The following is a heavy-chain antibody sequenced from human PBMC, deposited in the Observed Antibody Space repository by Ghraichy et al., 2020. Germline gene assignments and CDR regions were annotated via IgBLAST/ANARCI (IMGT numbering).Heavy chain of an antibody. V-gene: IGHV3-23*01. D-gene: IGHD3-3*01. Sequence: GGSLRLSCVASGFTLSTYAMSWVRQAPGKGLEWVSGIINSGGGTDYAESVRGRFTISRDNSKNTLHLQMNSLRAEDTAVYYCAKDAAFNGYYYFDFWGQGTLVTVSS. CDR3: AKDAAFNGYYYFDF. CDR2: IINSGGGT. J-gene: IGHJ4*02. CDR1: GFTLSTYA.